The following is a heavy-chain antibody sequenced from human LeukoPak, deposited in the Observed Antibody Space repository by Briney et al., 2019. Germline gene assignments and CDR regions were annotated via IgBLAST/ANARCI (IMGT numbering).Heavy chain of an antibody. Sequence: GESLKISCKGSGYRFSNYWIGWVRQMPGKGLEWMGISGPGDSNTRHSPSFQGQVTISADKSITTAYLQWSSLKASDTAMYYCTRSRGYCSDGTCYDFDYWGQGTLVTVSS. D-gene: IGHD2-15*01. J-gene: IGHJ4*02. CDR3: TRSRGYCSDGTCYDFDY. V-gene: IGHV5-51*01. CDR2: SGPGDSNT. CDR1: GYRFSNYW.